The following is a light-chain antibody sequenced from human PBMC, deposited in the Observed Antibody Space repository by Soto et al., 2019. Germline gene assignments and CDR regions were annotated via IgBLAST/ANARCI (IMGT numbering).Light chain of an antibody. CDR2: WAS. Sequence: DIVMTQSPDSLAVSLGERATINCKSSQSVLYSSNNKNYLAWYQQRPGQPPNLLIYWASTRESGVPDRFSGSGSVTDFTLTISSLQAEDVAIHYCQQYFSFPWTFGQGTKVEIK. V-gene: IGKV4-1*01. CDR3: QQYFSFPWT. J-gene: IGKJ1*01. CDR1: QSVLYSSNNKNY.